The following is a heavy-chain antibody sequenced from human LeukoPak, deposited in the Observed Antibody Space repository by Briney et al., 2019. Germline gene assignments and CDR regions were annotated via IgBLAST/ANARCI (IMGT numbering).Heavy chain of an antibody. Sequence: GGSLRLSSAASGFTVSSNYMSWVRQAPGKGLEWVSVIYSGGSTYYADSVKGRFTISRDNSKNTLYLQMNSLRAEDTAVYYCALGYYYDSSGPAAFDYWGQGTLVTVSS. CDR1: GFTVSSNY. D-gene: IGHD3-22*01. J-gene: IGHJ4*02. V-gene: IGHV3-53*01. CDR3: ALGYYYDSSGPAAFDY. CDR2: IYSGGST.